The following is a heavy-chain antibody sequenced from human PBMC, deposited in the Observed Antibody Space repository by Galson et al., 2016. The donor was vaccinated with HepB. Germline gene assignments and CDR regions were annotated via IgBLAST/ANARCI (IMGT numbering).Heavy chain of an antibody. D-gene: IGHD3-10*01. CDR3: VTYYYGLGMEY. CDR1: GFTFSNYW. V-gene: IGHV3-7*03. CDR2: IQQTGVEK. J-gene: IGHJ4*02. Sequence: SLRLSCAASGFTFSNYWMSWVRQAPGKGLEWVANIQQTGVEKYYHDSVMGRFTISRDNAKDSLYLQMNSLRVEDTAVYYCVTYYYGLGMEYWGRGIPVTVSS.